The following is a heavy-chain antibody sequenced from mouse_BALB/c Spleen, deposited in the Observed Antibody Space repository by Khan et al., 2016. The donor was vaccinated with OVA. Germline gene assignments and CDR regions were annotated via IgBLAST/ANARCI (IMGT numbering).Heavy chain of an antibody. V-gene: IGHV1S137*01. J-gene: IGHJ3*01. D-gene: IGHD2-5*01. CDR1: GYTFTDFT. CDR2: ISTYYGDT. CDR3: ARRWGENSIAY. Sequence: QVQLKQSGAELVRPGVSVKISCTASGYTFTDFTMHWVKQSPAKSLEWIGVISTYYGDTTYNQKFKGKATMTVDKSSSTAYLQLASLTSEDSAIYYCARRWGENSIAYWGQGTLVTVSA.